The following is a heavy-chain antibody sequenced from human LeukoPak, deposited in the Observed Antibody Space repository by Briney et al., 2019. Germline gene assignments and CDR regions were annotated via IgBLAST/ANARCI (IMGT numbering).Heavy chain of an antibody. CDR3: ARTSSFTLIRGLDQ. Sequence: ESGPTLVNPTQTPTLTCTFSGFSLSISGMYVTWIRQPPGKALEWLARIDWDDDKYYSTSLKTRLTISKDTSKNQVVLTMTNMDPVDTATYYCARTSSFTLIRGLDQWGQGTLVTVSS. D-gene: IGHD3-10*01. CDR2: IDWDDDK. CDR1: GFSLSISGMY. V-gene: IGHV2-70*11. J-gene: IGHJ4*02.